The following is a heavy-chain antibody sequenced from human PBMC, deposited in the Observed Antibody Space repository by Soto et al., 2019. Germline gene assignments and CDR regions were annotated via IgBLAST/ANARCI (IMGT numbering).Heavy chain of an antibody. J-gene: IGHJ5*02. CDR1: GFTFSSYG. CDR2: IWYDGSNK. CDR3: ARAQPGLIWFDP. Sequence: PGGSLRLSCAASGFTFSSYGMHWVRQAPGKGLEWVAVIWYDGSNKYYADSVKGRFTISRDNSKNTLYLQMNSLRAEDTAVYYCARAQPGLIWFDPSGQGTPLFVSS. D-gene: IGHD3-10*01. V-gene: IGHV3-33*01.